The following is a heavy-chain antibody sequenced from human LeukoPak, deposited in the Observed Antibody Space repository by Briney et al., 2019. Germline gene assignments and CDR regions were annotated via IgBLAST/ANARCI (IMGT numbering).Heavy chain of an antibody. CDR3: ARVGDTSGHYYPYYFDY. J-gene: IGHJ4*02. D-gene: IGHD3-22*01. CDR2: ISSSRNTI. V-gene: IGHV3-11*01. Sequence: GGSLRLPCAASGFTFSDYYMSWIRQAPGKGLEWVSYISSSRNTIYYADSVKGRFTISRDNAKNSLYLQMNSLRAEDTAVYYCARVGDTSGHYYPYYFDYWGQGTLVTVSS. CDR1: GFTFSDYY.